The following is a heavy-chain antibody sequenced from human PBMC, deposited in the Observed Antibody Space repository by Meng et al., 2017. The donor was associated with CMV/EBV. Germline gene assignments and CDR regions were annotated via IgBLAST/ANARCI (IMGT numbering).Heavy chain of an antibody. D-gene: IGHD6-13*01. CDR1: GFTFSNFD. CDR2: IYRGGVST. Sequence: GGSLRLSCAASGFTFSNFDMSWVRQAPGKGLEWVSFIYRGGVSTYYADSVRGRFTISRDNSKNALYLQMNSLRAEDTAVYYCAKLAGSSWYGSYFDYWGQGTLVTVSS. J-gene: IGHJ4*02. V-gene: IGHV3-23*03. CDR3: AKLAGSSWYGSYFDY.